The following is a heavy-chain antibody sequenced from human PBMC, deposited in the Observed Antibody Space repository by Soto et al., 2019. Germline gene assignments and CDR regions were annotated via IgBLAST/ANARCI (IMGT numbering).Heavy chain of an antibody. Sequence: EVQLVESGGGLVQPGGSLRLSCEGSGFTFSRYWMSWVRQAPGKGPEWVAAIKEDGSQKSYVDSVGGRFTISRDNAKNSLSLQMSSLIVEDTAVYYGAREAYWGQGTLVTVSS. CDR1: GFTFSRYW. J-gene: IGHJ4*02. V-gene: IGHV3-7*05. CDR3: AREAY. CDR2: IKEDGSQK.